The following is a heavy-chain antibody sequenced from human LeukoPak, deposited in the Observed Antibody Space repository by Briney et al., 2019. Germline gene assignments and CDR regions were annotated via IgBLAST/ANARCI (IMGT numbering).Heavy chain of an antibody. J-gene: IGHJ3*02. Sequence: GGSLRLSCAASGFTFSSYSMNWVRQAPGKRLEWVSSISSSSSYIYYADSVKGRFTISRDNAKNSLYLQMNSLRAEDTAVYYCASALYYYDSSGSDAFDIWGQGTMVTVSS. V-gene: IGHV3-21*01. CDR2: ISSSSSYI. CDR3: ASALYYYDSSGSDAFDI. CDR1: GFTFSSYS. D-gene: IGHD3-22*01.